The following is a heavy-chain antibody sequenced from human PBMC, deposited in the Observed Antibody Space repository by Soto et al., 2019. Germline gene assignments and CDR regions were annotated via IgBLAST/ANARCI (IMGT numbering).Heavy chain of an antibody. D-gene: IGHD6-19*01. CDR3: ARGLVAGRFDY. J-gene: IGHJ4*02. V-gene: IGHV4-59*01. CDR2: IYYSGST. Sequence: LSLTCTVSGGSISSYYWSWIRQPPGKGLEWIGYIYYSGSTNYNPSLKSRVTISVDTSKNQFSLKLSSVTAADTAVYYCARGLVAGRFDYWGQGTLVTVSS. CDR1: GGSISSYY.